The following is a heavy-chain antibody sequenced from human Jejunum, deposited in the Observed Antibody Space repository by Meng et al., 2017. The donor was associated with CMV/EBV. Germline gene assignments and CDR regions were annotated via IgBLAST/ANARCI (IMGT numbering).Heavy chain of an antibody. CDR3: GKVLPSGYYLDY. D-gene: IGHD1-26*01. CDR1: GFTFSNYG. Sequence: LSCAASGFTFSNYGMSWVRQAPGKGLEWVSGVTSGGDTFYADSVKGRFSISRDSPKNTVYLQMNSLRAEDTALYYCGKVLPSGYYLDYWGQGTLVTVSS. J-gene: IGHJ4*02. CDR2: VTSGGDT. V-gene: IGHV3-23*01.